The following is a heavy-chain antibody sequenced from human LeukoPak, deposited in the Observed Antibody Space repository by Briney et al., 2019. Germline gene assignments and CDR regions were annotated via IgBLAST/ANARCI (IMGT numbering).Heavy chain of an antibody. J-gene: IGHJ4*02. CDR3: TREDYYYASGH. Sequence: GGSLRLSCAASGFTFTDHYMSWVRQAPGKGLEWVSYISSGGDIIYYADSVKGRFTVSRDDAKNSLFLQMNSLRAEDTALYYCTREDYYYASGHWAQGTLVTVSS. V-gene: IGHV3-11*04. CDR2: ISSGGDII. CDR1: GFTFTDHY. D-gene: IGHD3-10*01.